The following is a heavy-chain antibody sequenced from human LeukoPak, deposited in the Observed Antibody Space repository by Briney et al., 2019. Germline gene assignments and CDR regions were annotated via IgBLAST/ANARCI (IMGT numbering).Heavy chain of an antibody. CDR2: IYTSGST. D-gene: IGHD5-24*01. CDR1: GVSISSGSYY. J-gene: IGHJ4*02. V-gene: IGHV4-61*02. Sequence: PSQTLSLTCTVSGVSISSGSYYWSWIRQPAGKGLEWIGRIYTSGSTNYNPSLKNRVTISVDTSKNQFSLNLSSVTAADTAVYYCARGVGRWLQPYFDYWGQGTLVTVSS. CDR3: ARGVGRWLQPYFDY.